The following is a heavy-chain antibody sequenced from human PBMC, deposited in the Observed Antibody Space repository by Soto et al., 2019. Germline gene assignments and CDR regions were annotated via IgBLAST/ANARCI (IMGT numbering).Heavy chain of an antibody. D-gene: IGHD6-19*01. V-gene: IGHV1-3*01. J-gene: IGHJ4*02. CDR2: INAGNGNT. CDR3: ARGPPYSSGWYRAIFDY. CDR1: GYTFTSYA. Sequence: GASVKVSCKASGYTFTSYAMHWVRQAPGQSLEWMGWINAGNGNTKYSQKFQGRVTITRDTSASTAYMELSSLRSEDTAVYYCARGPPYSSGWYRAIFDYWGQGTLVTVSS.